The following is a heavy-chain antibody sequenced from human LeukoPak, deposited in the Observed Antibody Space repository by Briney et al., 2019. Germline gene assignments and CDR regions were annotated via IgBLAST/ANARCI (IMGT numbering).Heavy chain of an antibody. CDR2: INHSGGT. J-gene: IGHJ6*03. CDR3: ARGSPDSYDFWRGSPEPGYYYMDV. Sequence: SETLSLTCAVYGGSFSGYYWSWIRQPPGKGLEWIWEINHSGGTNYNPSLKRRVTISVDTSKNQFSLKLSSVTAADTAVYYCARGSPDSYDFWRGSPEPGYYYMDVWGKGTTVTVSS. CDR1: GGSFSGYY. V-gene: IGHV4-34*01. D-gene: IGHD3-3*01.